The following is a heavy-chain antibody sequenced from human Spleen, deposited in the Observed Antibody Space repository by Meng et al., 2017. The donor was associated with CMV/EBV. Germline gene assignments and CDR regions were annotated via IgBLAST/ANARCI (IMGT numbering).Heavy chain of an antibody. CDR2: ISYDSINK. CDR1: GFTFSSYP. V-gene: IGHV3-30-3*01. CDR3: TRNQDWGAHDTLDI. D-gene: IGHD3/OR15-3a*01. Sequence: SGFTFSSYPMHWVRQAPGKGLEWVAGISYDSINKYYADSVKGRYTISRDNSKNTLYVQMNSLRAEDTAVYYCTRNQDWGAHDTLDIWGQGTMVTVSS. J-gene: IGHJ3*02.